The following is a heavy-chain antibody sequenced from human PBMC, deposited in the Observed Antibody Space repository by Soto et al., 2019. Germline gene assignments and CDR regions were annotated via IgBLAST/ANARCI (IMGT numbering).Heavy chain of an antibody. J-gene: IGHJ3*01. CDR2: IIHILGIT. CDR1: GGSFSSHA. CDR3: SVGEDDDSRYTRADAFDV. V-gene: IGHV1-69*02. D-gene: IGHD3-16*02. Sequence: QVQLVQSGAEVKKPGSSVKVSCKASGGSFSSHAITWVRQAPGQGLEWMGRIIHILGITNYAQTFQDRVTSPADKSTSTVYMDLSSLRSEDTAMYYCSVGEDDDSRYTRADAFDVWCQGTKVTVSS.